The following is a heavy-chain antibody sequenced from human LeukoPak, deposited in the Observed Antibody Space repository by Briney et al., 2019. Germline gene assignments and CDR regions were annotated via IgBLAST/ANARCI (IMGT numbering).Heavy chain of an antibody. CDR1: GITLSNYG. CDR2: IQEDGSAT. V-gene: IGHV3-7*01. D-gene: IGHD1-14*01. J-gene: IGHJ4*02. CDR3: ARRKEVQTTFDC. Sequence: GGSLRLSCAVSGITLSNYGMGWVRQAPGKGLEWVANIQEDGSATYYVDSVKGRFTISRDNAKNSLDLQMNSLRAEDTAVYFCARRKEVQTTFDCWGQGTLVTVSS.